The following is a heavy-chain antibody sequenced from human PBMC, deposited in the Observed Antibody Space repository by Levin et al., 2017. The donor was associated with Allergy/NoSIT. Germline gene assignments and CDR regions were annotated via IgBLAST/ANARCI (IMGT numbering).Heavy chain of an antibody. V-gene: IGHV4-34*01. CDR2: IYHSGST. CDR1: GGSFSDYY. J-gene: IGHJ4*02. CDR3: ASSEYGNTWVSVY. D-gene: IGHD5-24*01. Sequence: SQTLSLTCAVYGGSFSDYYWSWIRQPPGKGLEWLGEIYHSGSTNNNPSLKSRVTISIDTSKNQFSLNLSSVTAADTAVYYCASSEYGNTWVSVYWGQGSLVTVSS.